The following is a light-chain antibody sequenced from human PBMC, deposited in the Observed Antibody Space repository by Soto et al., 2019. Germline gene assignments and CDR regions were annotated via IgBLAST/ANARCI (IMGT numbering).Light chain of an antibody. J-gene: IGKJ1*01. CDR3: QQYYSYSRT. V-gene: IGKV1-5*01. CDR2: DVS. Sequence: DIQMTQSPSTLSASVGDRVTITCRASQTVSSWLAWYQQKPGKAPKLLIYDVSSLESGVPSRFSGSGSGTEFTLTICSLQPDDFATYYCQQYYSYSRTFGQGTKVEVK. CDR1: QTVSSW.